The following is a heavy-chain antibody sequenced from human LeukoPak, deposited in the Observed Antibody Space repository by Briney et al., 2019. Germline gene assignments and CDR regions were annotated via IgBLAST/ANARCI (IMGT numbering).Heavy chain of an antibody. CDR3: ARLREIPVFGVVTKSTSYFDY. J-gene: IGHJ4*02. V-gene: IGHV3-7*01. D-gene: IGHD3-3*01. CDR1: GFTFTNYW. Sequence: GGSLRLSCAASGFTFTNYWMSWVRQAPGKVLELVANIKQDRSEKYYVDSVKGRFNISRDNAKNSLYLQMNSLRAEDTAVYYCARLREIPVFGVVTKSTSYFDYWGQGTLVTVSS. CDR2: IKQDRSEK.